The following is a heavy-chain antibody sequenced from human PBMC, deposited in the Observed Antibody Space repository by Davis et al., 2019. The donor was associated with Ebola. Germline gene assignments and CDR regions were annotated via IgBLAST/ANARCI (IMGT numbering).Heavy chain of an antibody. Sequence: SETLSLTCAVYGGSFSGYYWSWIRQPPGKGLEWIGEINHSGSTNYNPSLKSRVTISVDTSKNQFSLKLSSVTAADTAVYYCARVWGSGWPFDYWGQGTLVTVSS. CDR3: ARVWGSGWPFDY. CDR1: GGSFSGYY. V-gene: IGHV4-34*01. J-gene: IGHJ4*02. CDR2: INHSGST. D-gene: IGHD6-19*01.